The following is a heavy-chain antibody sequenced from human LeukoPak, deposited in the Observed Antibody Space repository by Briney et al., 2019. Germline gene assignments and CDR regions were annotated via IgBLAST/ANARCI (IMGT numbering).Heavy chain of an antibody. D-gene: IGHD3-3*01. CDR2: INHSEYI. CDR3: ARDGTVDFGVVSNAFDI. Sequence: SETLSLTCAVYGGSFSGYYWSWIRQPPGKGLEWIGEINHSEYINYNPSLKSRVTISVDTSKNQFSLKLSSVTAADTAVYYCARDGTVDFGVVSNAFDIWGQGTMVTVSS. V-gene: IGHV4-34*01. J-gene: IGHJ3*02. CDR1: GGSFSGYY.